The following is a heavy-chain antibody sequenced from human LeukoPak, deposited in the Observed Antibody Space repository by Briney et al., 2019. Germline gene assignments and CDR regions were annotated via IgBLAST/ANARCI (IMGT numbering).Heavy chain of an antibody. D-gene: IGHD1-14*01. CDR2: ISSSSSYI. J-gene: IGHJ6*02. CDR3: AVSEYGMDV. V-gene: IGHV3-21*01. Sequence: EWVSSISSSSSYIYYADSVKGRFTISRDNAKNSLYLQMNSLRAEDTAVYYCAVSEYGMDVWGQGTTVTVSS.